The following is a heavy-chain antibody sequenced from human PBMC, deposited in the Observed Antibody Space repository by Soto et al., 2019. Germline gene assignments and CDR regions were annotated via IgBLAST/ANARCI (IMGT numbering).Heavy chain of an antibody. CDR3: VRLIGNSWLDS. CDR1: GGSISGYY. Sequence: SETLSLTCTVSGGSISGYYWSWLRQPPGKGLEWIGYIYNIGSTNYNPSLRSRVTMSIDTSQEQFSLNSVTPDDTAVYYCVRLIGNSWLDSWGQGTLVTVSS. CDR2: IYNIGST. V-gene: IGHV4-59*08. J-gene: IGHJ5*01.